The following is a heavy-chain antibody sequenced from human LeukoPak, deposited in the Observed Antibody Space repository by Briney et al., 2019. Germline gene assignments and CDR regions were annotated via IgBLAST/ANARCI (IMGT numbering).Heavy chain of an antibody. D-gene: IGHD1-26*01. J-gene: IGHJ4*02. CDR1: GGTFSSYA. CDR2: IIPIFGTA. V-gene: IGHV1-69*13. CDR3: AKEGEWELLLDY. Sequence: ASVKVSCKASGGTFSSYAISWVRQAPGQGLEWMGGIIPIFGTANYAQKFQGRVTITADESTSTAYMELSSLRSEDTAVYYCAKEGEWELLLDYWGQGTLVTVSS.